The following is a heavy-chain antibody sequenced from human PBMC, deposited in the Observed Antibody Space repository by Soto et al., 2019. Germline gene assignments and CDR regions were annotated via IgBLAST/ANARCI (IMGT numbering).Heavy chain of an antibody. D-gene: IGHD3-3*01. J-gene: IGHJ5*02. CDR3: ARDNYDFWSGYYLGPFDP. CDR1: GHTFTSYG. Sequence: ASVKVSCKASGHTFTSYGISWVRQAPGQGLEWMGWISAYNGNTNYAQKLQGRVAMTTDTSTSTAYMELRSLRSDDTAVYYCARDNYDFWSGYYLGPFDPWGQGTLVTVSS. CDR2: ISAYNGNT. V-gene: IGHV1-18*01.